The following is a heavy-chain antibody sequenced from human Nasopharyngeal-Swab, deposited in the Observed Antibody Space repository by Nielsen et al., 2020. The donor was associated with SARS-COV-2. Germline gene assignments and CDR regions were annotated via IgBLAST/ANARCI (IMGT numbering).Heavy chain of an antibody. D-gene: IGHD1-14*01. Sequence: GESLKISCTGSGYLFPAYWIAWVRQLPGKGLEWLGIIYPGDSDTTYSPSFQGRVTLSADKSINTAYLQWSSLQASDTGIYYCASGIDFDYWGQGTLVTVSS. CDR2: IYPGDSDT. V-gene: IGHV5-51*01. CDR1: GYLFPAYW. CDR3: ASGIDFDY. J-gene: IGHJ4*02.